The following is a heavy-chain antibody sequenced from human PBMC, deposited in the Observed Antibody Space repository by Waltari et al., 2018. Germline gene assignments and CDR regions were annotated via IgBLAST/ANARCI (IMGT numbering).Heavy chain of an antibody. D-gene: IGHD6-13*01. CDR2: INAGNGNT. V-gene: IGHV1-3*01. J-gene: IGHJ1*01. CDR1: GYTFTSYA. Sequence: QVQLVQSGAEVKKPGASVKVSCKASGYTFTSYAMHWVRQAPGQRLEWMGWINAGNGNTKYSQKFQGRVTITRDETASTADMELSSLRSEDTAVYYCASGYSSSWYFGYFQHWGQGTLVTVSS. CDR3: ASGYSSSWYFGYFQH.